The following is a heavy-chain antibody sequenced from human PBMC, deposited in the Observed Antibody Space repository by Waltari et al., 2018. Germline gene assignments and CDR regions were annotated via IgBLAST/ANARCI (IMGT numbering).Heavy chain of an antibody. J-gene: IGHJ5*02. Sequence: QLVQSDAEVKKPGASVKVSCKTSGYKFNSYGINWVRQAPGQGLESMGWISAYTVNPHYAQNFQGRVTMTRDTSTNTAYLELRGLTSDDTAVYYCARRWTSDWSDPWGQGTLVTVSS. CDR2: ISAYTVNP. CDR1: GYKFNSYG. CDR3: ARRWTSDWSDP. V-gene: IGHV1-18*01.